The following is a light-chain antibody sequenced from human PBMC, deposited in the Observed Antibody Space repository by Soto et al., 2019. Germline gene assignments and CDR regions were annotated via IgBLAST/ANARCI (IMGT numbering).Light chain of an antibody. CDR1: QTISSW. CDR3: QHYNSYSEA. CDR2: KAS. J-gene: IGKJ1*01. V-gene: IGKV1-5*03. Sequence: DIQVTQSPSSLSASVGDRVTIPCRASQTISSWLAWYQQKKGKPPKLLIYKASTLKSGVPSRFRGSGSGTEFTLTISRLQPDDFPTYYCQHYNSYSEAFGQGTKVDIK.